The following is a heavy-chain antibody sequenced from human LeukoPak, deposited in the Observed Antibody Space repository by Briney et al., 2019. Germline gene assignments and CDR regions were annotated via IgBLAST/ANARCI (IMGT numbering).Heavy chain of an antibody. J-gene: IGHJ6*02. CDR3: ARVPVTIFGVVIWGSPYGMDV. Sequence: PGGSLRLSCAASGSTFSDYYMSWIRQAPGKGLEWVSYISSSGSTIYYADSVKGRFTISRDNAKNSLYLQMKSLRAEDTAVYYCARVPVTIFGVVIWGSPYGMDVWGQGTTVTVSS. D-gene: IGHD3-3*01. CDR1: GSTFSDYY. CDR2: ISSSGSTI. V-gene: IGHV3-11*01.